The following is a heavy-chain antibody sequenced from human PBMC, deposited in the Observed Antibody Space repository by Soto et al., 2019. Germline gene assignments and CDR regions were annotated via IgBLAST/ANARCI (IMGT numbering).Heavy chain of an antibody. CDR2: IFSSGTT. CDR1: GASINNYY. V-gene: IGHV4-59*08. J-gene: IGHJ4*02. CDR3: ASLHPVPYNGNGLVS. Sequence: PSETLSLTCTVSGASINNYYLSWIRQSPGKGLEWIAYIFSSGTTEYNPSLKSRVIISVDTSKNQVALQLKSVTAADTAVYFCASLHPVPYNGNGLVSWGQGLLVTVS. D-gene: IGHD1-1*01.